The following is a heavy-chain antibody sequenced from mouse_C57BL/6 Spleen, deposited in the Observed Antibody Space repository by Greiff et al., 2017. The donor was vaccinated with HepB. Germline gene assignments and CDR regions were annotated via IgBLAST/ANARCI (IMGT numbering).Heavy chain of an antibody. CDR2: IWSGGST. CDR3: ARGDYDYPFAY. J-gene: IGHJ3*01. Sequence: VKLVESGPGLVQPSQSLSITCTVSGFSLTSYGVHWVRQSPGKGLEWLGVIWSGGSTDYNAAFISRLSISKDNSKSQVFFKMNSLQADDTAIYYCARGDYDYPFAYWGQGTLVTVSA. CDR1: GFSLTSYG. D-gene: IGHD2-4*01. V-gene: IGHV2-2*01.